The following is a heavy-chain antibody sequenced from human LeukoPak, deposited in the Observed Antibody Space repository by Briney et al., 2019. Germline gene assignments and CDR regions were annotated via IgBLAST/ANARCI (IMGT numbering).Heavy chain of an antibody. CDR1: GFTFSSYW. CDR2: MNSDGSYT. Sequence: PGGSLRLSCAASGFTFSSYWMHWVRRAPGKGLMWVSRMNSDGSYTNYADSVKGRFTISRDNARSTLYLQMNSLRVEDTAVYYCARVIGGSSGYYHFDFWGQGALATVSS. V-gene: IGHV3-74*01. J-gene: IGHJ4*02. CDR3: ARVIGGSSGYYHFDF. D-gene: IGHD3-22*01.